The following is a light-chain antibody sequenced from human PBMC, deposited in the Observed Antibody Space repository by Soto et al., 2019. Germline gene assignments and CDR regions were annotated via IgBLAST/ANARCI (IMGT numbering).Light chain of an antibody. V-gene: IGLV2-14*01. CDR1: NNDVGAYPY. CDR3: SSFATSGTTVI. J-gene: IGLJ2*01. CDR2: EVT. Sequence: QSVLTQPASVSGSPGQSITISCTGTNNDVGAYPYVSWYQQHPGTAPKLIIYEVTNRPSGISDRFSGSKSGNTASLTISGLQAEDESDYYCSSFATSGTTVIFGGGTNSPS.